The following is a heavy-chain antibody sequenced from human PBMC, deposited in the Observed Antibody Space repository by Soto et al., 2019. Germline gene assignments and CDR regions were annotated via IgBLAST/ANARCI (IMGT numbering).Heavy chain of an antibody. D-gene: IGHD1-20*01. J-gene: IGHJ4*02. CDR3: ASRPSAVVHNAVSDY. V-gene: IGHV3-7*03. Sequence: LRLSCRASGITFSNYWMTWVRQAPGKGPEWVANINQDGSEKYYVDSVRGRFTVSRDNAKNSLFLQMNSLRAEDTAVYYCASRPSAVVHNAVSDYWGQGTLVTVSS. CDR2: INQDGSEK. CDR1: GITFSNYW.